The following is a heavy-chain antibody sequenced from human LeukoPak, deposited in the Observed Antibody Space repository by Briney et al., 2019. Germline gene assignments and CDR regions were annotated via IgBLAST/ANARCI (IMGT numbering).Heavy chain of an antibody. J-gene: IGHJ4*02. CDR1: GGSISSYY. CDR3: ARHVRGHDYVWGSYPSPFAY. Sequence: PSETLSLTCTVSGGSISSYYWSWIRQPPGKGLEWIGSMYYSGSTYYNPSLKSRVTMSVDTSKNQFSLRLSSVTAADTAVYYCARHVRGHDYVWGSYPSPFAYWGQGTLVTVSS. V-gene: IGHV4-39*01. D-gene: IGHD3-16*02. CDR2: MYYSGST.